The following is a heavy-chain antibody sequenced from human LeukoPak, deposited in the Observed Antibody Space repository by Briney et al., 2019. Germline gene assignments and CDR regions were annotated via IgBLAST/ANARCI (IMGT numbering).Heavy chain of an antibody. D-gene: IGHD4-11*01. CDR1: GYTFTSYD. CDR3: ARGLLSFMRSDYSNYWDNWFDP. J-gene: IGHJ5*02. V-gene: IGHV1-8*03. CDR2: MNPNSGNT. Sequence: ASVKVSCKASGYTFTSYDINWVRQATGQGLEWMGWMNPNSGNTGYAQKFQGRVTITRNTSISTAYMELSSLRSEDTAVYYCARGLLSFMRSDYSNYWDNWFDPWGQGTLVTVSS.